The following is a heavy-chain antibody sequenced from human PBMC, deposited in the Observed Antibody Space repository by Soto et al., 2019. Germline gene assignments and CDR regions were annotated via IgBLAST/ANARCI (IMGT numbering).Heavy chain of an antibody. CDR2: ISPSSTDI. Sequence: GGSLRLSCAASGFTFSGYSMNWVRQAPGKGLEWVSYISPSSTDIYYADSVKGRFTISRDNAKDSLYLQLNSLRAEDTAVYYCARAAYSSGPDYWGQGTLVTVSP. J-gene: IGHJ4*02. D-gene: IGHD6-25*01. V-gene: IGHV3-48*01. CDR3: ARAAYSSGPDY. CDR1: GFTFSGYS.